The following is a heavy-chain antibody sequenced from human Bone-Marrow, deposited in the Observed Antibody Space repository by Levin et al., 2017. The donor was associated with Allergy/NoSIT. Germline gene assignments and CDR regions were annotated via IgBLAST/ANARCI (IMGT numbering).Heavy chain of an antibody. J-gene: IGHJ6*02. Sequence: ASVKVSCKASGYTFLSYGLSWVRQAPGQGLEWMGWISGYSGNTDYIEKFQGRVTMTTDTSTSTGYMELRSLRSDDTAVYFCARRGESSAYYNVESYYGMDVWGQGTTVTVSS. CDR2: ISGYSGNT. CDR3: ARRGESSAYYNVESYYGMDV. V-gene: IGHV1-18*01. D-gene: IGHD3-22*01. CDR1: GYTFLSYG.